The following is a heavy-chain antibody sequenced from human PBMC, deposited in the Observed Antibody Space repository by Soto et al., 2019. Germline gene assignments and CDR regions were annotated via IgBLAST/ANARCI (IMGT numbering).Heavy chain of an antibody. CDR2: IYYSGST. D-gene: IGHD1-26*01. V-gene: IGHV4-39*01. CDR1: AGTISSSSYY. J-gene: IGHJ5*02. Sequence: QLQLQESGPGLVKPSETLSLTCTVFAGTISSSSYYCGWIRQRPRKGLEWIGSIYYSGSTYYNPSLKRRVPISVDPPRNQVSRKLSSVAAAGTAVYYGARHFPPRGRSRVSYFGWFDPWGQGTLVNVSS. CDR3: ARHFPPRGRSRVSYFGWFDP.